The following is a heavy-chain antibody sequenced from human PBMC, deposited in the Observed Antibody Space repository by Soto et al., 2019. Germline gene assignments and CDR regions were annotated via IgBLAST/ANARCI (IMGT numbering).Heavy chain of an antibody. Sequence: GGSLRLSCAASGFTFSNAWMSWVRQAPGKGLEWVGRIKSKTDGGTTDYAAPVKGRFTISRDDSKNTLYLQMNSLKTEDTAVYSCTFGGLCRIQTIEKSVCGDQETLQTASS. CDR2: IKSKTDGGTT. V-gene: IGHV3-15*01. CDR1: GFTFSNAW. D-gene: IGHD3-3*01. J-gene: IGHJ4*02. CDR3: TFGGLCRIQTIEKSVC.